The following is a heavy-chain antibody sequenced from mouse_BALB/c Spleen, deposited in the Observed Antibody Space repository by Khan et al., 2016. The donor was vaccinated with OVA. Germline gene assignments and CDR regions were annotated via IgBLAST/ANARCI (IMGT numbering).Heavy chain of an antibody. CDR3: AEENYYGSCSIEY. V-gene: IGHV1S34*01. J-gene: IGHJ3*01. Sequence: LVKTGASVKISCKASGYSFTGYYMHWVKQSHGKSLEWIGYISCYNGSTTYNQKFKGKATFTVDTSSSTVYMQFNSLTSEDSAVCYCAEENYYGSCSIEYWGQGTLVTVSA. D-gene: IGHD1-1*01. CDR2: ISCYNGST. CDR1: GYSFTGYY.